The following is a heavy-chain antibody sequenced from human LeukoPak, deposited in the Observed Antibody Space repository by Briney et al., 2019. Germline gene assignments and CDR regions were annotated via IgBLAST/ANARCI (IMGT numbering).Heavy chain of an antibody. CDR2: INQDGSEK. CDR1: GFTFSSYW. D-gene: IGHD3-22*01. CDR3: ARPTMINYYFDY. V-gene: IGHV3-7*01. Sequence: PGGSLRLSCAASGFTFSSYWMSWVRQAPGKGLEWVANINQDGSEKYYMDSVKGRFTISRDNAKNSLYLQMNSLRAGDTAVYYCARPTMINYYFDYWGQGTLVTVSS. J-gene: IGHJ4*02.